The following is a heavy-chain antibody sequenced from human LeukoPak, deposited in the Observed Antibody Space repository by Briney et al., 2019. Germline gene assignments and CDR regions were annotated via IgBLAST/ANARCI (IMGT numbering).Heavy chain of an antibody. V-gene: IGHV1-8*03. Sequence: ASVKASCKASGYTFTSYDINWVRQATGQGHEWMGWVNPNSGNTGYAQKFQGRVTITKNTSISTAYMELSSLRSEDTAVYYCARSFATYYYDSSGYVYYMDVWGKGTTVTVSS. CDR2: VNPNSGNT. J-gene: IGHJ6*03. CDR1: GYTFTSYD. CDR3: ARSFATYYYDSSGYVYYMDV. D-gene: IGHD3-22*01.